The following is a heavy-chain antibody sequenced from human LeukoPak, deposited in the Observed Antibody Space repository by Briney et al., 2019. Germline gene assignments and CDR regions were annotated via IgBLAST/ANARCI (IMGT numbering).Heavy chain of an antibody. Sequence: PGGSLRLSCAASGFTFNSYVMNWVRQAPGKGLEWVSSISGSGDSTFYADSVKGRFTISRDNSKNTLSLQMNSLRAEDTAVYYCAKGAYDSSGYYLGFGYWGQGTLVTVSS. CDR1: GFTFNSYV. D-gene: IGHD3-22*01. J-gene: IGHJ4*02. CDR3: AKGAYDSSGYYLGFGY. V-gene: IGHV3-23*01. CDR2: ISGSGDST.